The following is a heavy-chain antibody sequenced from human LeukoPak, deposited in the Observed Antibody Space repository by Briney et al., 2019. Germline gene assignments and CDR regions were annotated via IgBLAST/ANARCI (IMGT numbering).Heavy chain of an antibody. D-gene: IGHD3-22*01. Sequence: GESLKISCKASGYTFTNYWIGWVRKMPGKGLEWMGIIYPSDSDTRYSPSFQGQVTISVDKSISTAYLQWSSLKASDTAMYYCARRQYDSSGYYSVGLDYWGQGTLVTVSS. V-gene: IGHV5-51*01. J-gene: IGHJ4*02. CDR3: ARRQYDSSGYYSVGLDY. CDR2: IYPSDSDT. CDR1: GYTFTNYW.